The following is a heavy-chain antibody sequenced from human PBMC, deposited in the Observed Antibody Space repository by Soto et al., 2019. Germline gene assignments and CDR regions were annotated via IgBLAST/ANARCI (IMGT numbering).Heavy chain of an antibody. J-gene: IGHJ6*02. CDR3: ARFGYRYGVLHLYGMDV. V-gene: IGHV1-8*01. CDR1: GYTFTSYD. D-gene: IGHD3-16*02. CDR2: MNPNSGNT. Sequence: QVQLVQSGAEVKKPGASVKVSCKASGYTFTSYDINWVRQATGQGLEWMGWMNPNSGNTGYAQKFQGRVTMTRNTSISTAYMELSSLRSDDTAVYYCARFGYRYGVLHLYGMDVWGQGTTVTVSS.